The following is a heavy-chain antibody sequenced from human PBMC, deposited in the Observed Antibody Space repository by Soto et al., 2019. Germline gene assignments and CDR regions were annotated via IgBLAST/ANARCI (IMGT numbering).Heavy chain of an antibody. V-gene: IGHV4-39*02. D-gene: IGHD2-15*01. Sequence: SETLSLTCTVSGGSISSSSYYWGWIRQPPGKGLEWIGSIYYSGNTYYTPSLKSRVTISVDTSKNQFSLKLSSVTAADTAVYYCARERGRYYTGGSCQVDYWGQGTLVTVSS. CDR3: ARERGRYYTGGSCQVDY. J-gene: IGHJ4*02. CDR1: GGSISSSSYY. CDR2: IYYSGNT.